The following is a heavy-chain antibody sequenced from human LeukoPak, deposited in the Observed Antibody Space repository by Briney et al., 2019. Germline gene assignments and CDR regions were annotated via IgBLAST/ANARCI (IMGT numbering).Heavy chain of an antibody. V-gene: IGHV3-23*01. CDR2: ISGSGGST. Sequence: GGSLRLSCAASGFTFNYYAMNWVRQAPGKGLEWVSAISGSGGSTHCADSVKGRFTISRDNSKNTLSLQMNSLRVEDTAVYYCAKRTAAAAYYFDYWGQGTLVTAS. J-gene: IGHJ4*02. D-gene: IGHD6-13*01. CDR3: AKRTAAAAYYFDY. CDR1: GFTFNYYA.